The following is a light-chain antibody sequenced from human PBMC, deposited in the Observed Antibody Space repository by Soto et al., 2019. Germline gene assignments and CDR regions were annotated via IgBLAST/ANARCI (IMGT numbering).Light chain of an antibody. J-gene: IGLJ2*01. Sequence: QSVLTQPPSVSGAAGQRVTISCTGSRSDLGANYAVHWYQQLPGTAPKLLIYDNTKRPSGVPDRFSGSKSDTSASLAITGLQAEDEAYYFCQSYDTSPVFGGGTKLTVL. CDR2: DNT. CDR1: RSDLGANYA. V-gene: IGLV1-40*01. CDR3: QSYDTSPV.